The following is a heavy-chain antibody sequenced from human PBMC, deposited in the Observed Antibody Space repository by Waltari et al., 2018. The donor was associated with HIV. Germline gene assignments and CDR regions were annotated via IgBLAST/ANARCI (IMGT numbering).Heavy chain of an antibody. CDR2: IWYDGGNK. CDR3: ARKKEGGYSYGSVHYGMDV. D-gene: IGHD5-12*01. J-gene: IGHJ6*02. CDR1: GFSFSSYG. Sequence: QVQLAESGGGVVQPGRSLRLHCVASGFSFSSYGMHWVGQAPGKGLEWVSLIWYDGGNKKYADSVRGRFTISRDNSKNTLILQMNNLRDEDTAVYYCARKKEGGYSYGSVHYGMDVWGPGTTVTVSS. V-gene: IGHV3-33*01.